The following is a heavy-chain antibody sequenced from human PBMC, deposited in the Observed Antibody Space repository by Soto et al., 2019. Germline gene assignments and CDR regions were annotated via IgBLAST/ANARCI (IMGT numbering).Heavy chain of an antibody. D-gene: IGHD3-3*01. CDR2: INPHGGST. V-gene: IGHV1-46*01. Sequence: ASVKVSYKAPGGTFTSYYLNWVRQAPGQGLEWMGVINPHGGSTKYAQKFQGRVTMTRDTSRSTVYMELRSLRSDDTAIYYCARSSGGNFGIIIEGSNWFDPWGQGTLVTVSS. J-gene: IGHJ5*02. CDR1: GGTFTSYY. CDR3: ARSSGGNFGIIIEGSNWFDP.